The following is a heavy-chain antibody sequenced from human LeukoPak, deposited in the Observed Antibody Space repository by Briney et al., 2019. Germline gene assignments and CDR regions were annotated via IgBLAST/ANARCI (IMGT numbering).Heavy chain of an antibody. CDR3: ARPYDFWRGPNWFDA. J-gene: IGHJ5*02. Sequence: ASVKVSCKASGYTFTGYYMHWVRQAPGQGLEWMGWINPNSGGTNYAQKFQGRVTMTRDTSISTAYMELSRLRSDDTAVYYCARPYDFWRGPNWFDAWGQGTLVTVSS. V-gene: IGHV1-2*02. CDR2: INPNSGGT. CDR1: GYTFTGYY. D-gene: IGHD3-3*01.